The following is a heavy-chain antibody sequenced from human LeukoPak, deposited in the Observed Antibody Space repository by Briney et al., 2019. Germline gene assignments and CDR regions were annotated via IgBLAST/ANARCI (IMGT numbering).Heavy chain of an antibody. J-gene: IGHJ4*02. D-gene: IGHD3-10*01. V-gene: IGHV3-30*18. CDR1: GFTFSSYG. Sequence: GRSLRLSCAASGFTFSSYGMHWVGQAPGKGLEWVAVISYDGSNKYYADSVKGRFTISRGNSKNTLYLQMNSLRAEDTAVYYCAKDRYYYGSGSSMPADYWGQGTLVTVSS. CDR3: AKDRYYYGSGSSMPADY. CDR2: ISYDGSNK.